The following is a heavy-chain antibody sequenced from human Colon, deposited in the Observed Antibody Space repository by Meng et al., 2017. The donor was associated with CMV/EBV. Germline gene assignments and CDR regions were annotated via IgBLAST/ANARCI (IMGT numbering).Heavy chain of an antibody. D-gene: IGHD2-21*02. V-gene: IGHV4-59*01. J-gene: IGHJ5*01. Sequence: GSLRLSCAVSGGSISSYWWSWIRQSPGKGLEWIGHTCHSGSTIYNPSLKSRVTISLDTSKNQFSLKLSSVTAADTAVYYCAREMTAIWNWLDSWGQGTLVTVSS. CDR1: GGSISSYW. CDR3: AREMTAIWNWLDS. CDR2: TCHSGST.